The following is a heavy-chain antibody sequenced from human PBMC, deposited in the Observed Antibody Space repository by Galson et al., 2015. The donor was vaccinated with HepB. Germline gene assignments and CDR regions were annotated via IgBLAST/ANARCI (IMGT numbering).Heavy chain of an antibody. CDR2: IYWNGDK. CDR1: GFSLSTSGVG. CDR3: AHSRKLGMNFDY. J-gene: IGHJ4*02. V-gene: IGHV2-5*01. Sequence: PALVKPTQTLTLTCTFSGFSLSTSGVGVGWIRQPPGKALEWLALIYWNGDKRYSPSLKTRLTITKDTSKNQVVLTMTNMDPVDTGTYYCAHSRKLGMNFDYWGQGTLVTVSS. D-gene: IGHD7-27*01.